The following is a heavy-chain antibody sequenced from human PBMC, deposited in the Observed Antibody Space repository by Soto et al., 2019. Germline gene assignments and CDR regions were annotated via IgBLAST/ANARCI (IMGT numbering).Heavy chain of an antibody. D-gene: IGHD6-13*01. CDR3: ARGRWYVDY. Sequence: GGSLRLSCAASGFTFSGSAMHWVRQASGKGLEWVGRIRSKANSYATAYAASVKGRFTISRDDSKNTLYLQMNSLRAEDTAVYYCARGRWYVDYWGQGTLVTVSS. CDR2: IRSKANSYAT. V-gene: IGHV3-73*01. CDR1: GFTFSGSA. J-gene: IGHJ4*02.